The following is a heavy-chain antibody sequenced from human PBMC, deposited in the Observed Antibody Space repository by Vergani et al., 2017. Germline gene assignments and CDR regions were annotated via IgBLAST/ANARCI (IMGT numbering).Heavy chain of an antibody. Sequence: QVQLVQSGSELKKPGASVKVSCKASGYTLSRYSIYWVRQAPGQGLEWMGWINTNTGNPAYAQGFRGRFVFSLDTSVNTAYLQINNLKSDDTAVYYCASQSVEMATISMIRAFDIWGQGTMVTVSS. D-gene: IGHD5-24*01. J-gene: IGHJ3*02. CDR1: GYTLSRYS. CDR3: ASQSVEMATISMIRAFDI. V-gene: IGHV7-4-1*02. CDR2: INTNTGNP.